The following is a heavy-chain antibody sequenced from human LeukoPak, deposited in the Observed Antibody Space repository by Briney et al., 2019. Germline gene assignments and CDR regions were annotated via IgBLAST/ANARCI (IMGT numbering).Heavy chain of an antibody. Sequence: ASVKVSCKASGYTFTSNYIHWVRQAPGQGLEWMGMIYPRDGSTSYAQKFQGRVTVTRDTSTSTVHMELSGLRSEDTAVYYCARDQEGFDYWGQGTQVTVSS. CDR2: IYPRDGST. V-gene: IGHV1-46*01. J-gene: IGHJ4*02. CDR3: ARDQEGFDY. CDR1: GYTFTSNY.